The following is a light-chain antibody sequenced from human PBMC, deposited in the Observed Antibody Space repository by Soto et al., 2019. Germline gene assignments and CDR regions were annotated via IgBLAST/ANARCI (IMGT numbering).Light chain of an antibody. J-gene: IGLJ2*01. CDR1: SSNIGSKE. V-gene: IGLV1-47*02. CDR3: ATWGLILSGVV. Sequence: QSVLTQPPSASGTPGQRVTISCSGSSSNIGSKEVYWYQHLPGTAPKLLIHTNDQRPSGVPDRFSGSKSGTSASLAISGLRSDDEAVYYCATWGLILSGVVFGGGTQLTVL. CDR2: TND.